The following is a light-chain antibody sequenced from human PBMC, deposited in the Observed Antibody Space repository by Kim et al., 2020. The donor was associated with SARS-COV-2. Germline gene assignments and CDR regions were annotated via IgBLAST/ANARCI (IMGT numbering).Light chain of an antibody. J-gene: IGKJ1*01. CDR1: QSISSY. CDR2: AAS. V-gene: IGKV1-39*01. Sequence: DIQMTQSPSSLSASVGDRVTITCRTSQSISSYLNWYQQKPGKAPKFLIYAASNLQSGVPSRFSGSGSGPDFTLTITSLQPEDFATYSCQQSQSTPRTFGQGTKLDIK. CDR3: QQSQSTPRT.